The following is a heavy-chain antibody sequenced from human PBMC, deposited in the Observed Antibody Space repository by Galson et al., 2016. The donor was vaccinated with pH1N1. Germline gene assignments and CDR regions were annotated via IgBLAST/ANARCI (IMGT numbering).Heavy chain of an antibody. CDR2: TYYRSKWYN. CDR1: GDSVSSNSAA. Sequence: ISGDSVSSNSAAWNWIRQSPSRGLEWLGRTYYRSKWYNDYAVSVKSRITINPDTSKNQFSLQLNFVTPEDTAVYYCARGGFYYDSSGPSYGMDVWGQGTTVTVSS. CDR3: ARGGFYYDSSGPSYGMDV. V-gene: IGHV6-1*01. J-gene: IGHJ6*02. D-gene: IGHD3-22*01.